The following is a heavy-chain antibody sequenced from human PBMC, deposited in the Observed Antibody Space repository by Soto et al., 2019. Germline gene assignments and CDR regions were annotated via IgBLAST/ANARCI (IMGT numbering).Heavy chain of an antibody. Sequence: QVQLVQSGAEVKKPGASVKVSCKASGYTFTSYGISWVRQAPGQGLEWMGWISAYNGNTNYAQEVQVRVTRTTGTSASTAYTELRSLRSDDTAVYDCAREISGVHLQWLVPWFDPWGQGTLVTVSS. D-gene: IGHD6-19*01. V-gene: IGHV1-18*01. CDR2: ISAYNGNT. CDR3: AREISGVHLQWLVPWFDP. J-gene: IGHJ5*02. CDR1: GYTFTSYG.